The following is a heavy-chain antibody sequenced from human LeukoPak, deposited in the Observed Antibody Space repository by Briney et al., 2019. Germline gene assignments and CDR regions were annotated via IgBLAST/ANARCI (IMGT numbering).Heavy chain of an antibody. Sequence: GGSLRLSCAASGFTFTNYDMHWVRQATGRRLEWVSAICIRGDTYYPGSVKGRFTISRENAKSSLYLQMNSLRAEDTAVYYCVRGGIQVSGIDEIDHWGQGTLVTVSS. V-gene: IGHV3-13*01. CDR2: ICIRGDT. CDR1: GFTFTNYD. D-gene: IGHD5-18*01. CDR3: VRGGIQVSGIDEIDH. J-gene: IGHJ4*02.